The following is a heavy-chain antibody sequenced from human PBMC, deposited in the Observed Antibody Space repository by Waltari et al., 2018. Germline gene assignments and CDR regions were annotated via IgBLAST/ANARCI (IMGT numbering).Heavy chain of an antibody. CDR3: ARTQGYEVDY. CDR1: GFSSSTSGMP. D-gene: IGHD6-13*01. J-gene: IGHJ4*02. CDR2: IDWDDEK. Sequence: QVTLKESGPALVKPTQTLTLTCTFSGFSSSTSGMPVSWIRQPPGKALEWLAHIDWDDEKFYSTSLKTRLTISKDTSKNQVVLTMTNMDPVDTATYYCARTQGYEVDYWGQGTLVTVSS. V-gene: IGHV2-70*04.